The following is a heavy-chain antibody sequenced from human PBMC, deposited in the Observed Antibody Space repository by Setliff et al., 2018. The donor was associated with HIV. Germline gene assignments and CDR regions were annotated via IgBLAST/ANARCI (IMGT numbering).Heavy chain of an antibody. Sequence: PGGSLRLSCAASGFTFSSYTINWVRQAPGEGLEWLASISSTGAYTHYADSLKGRFTISRDNAKKSVWLQMNSLRAEDTAVYYCTRGEDWGQGTLVTVSS. J-gene: IGHJ4*02. CDR2: ISSTGAYT. V-gene: IGHV3-21*01. CDR1: GFTFSSYT. CDR3: TRGED. D-gene: IGHD1-26*01.